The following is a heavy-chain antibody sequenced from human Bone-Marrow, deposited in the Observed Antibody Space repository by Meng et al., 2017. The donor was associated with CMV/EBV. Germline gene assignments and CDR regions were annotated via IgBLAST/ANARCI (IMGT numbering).Heavy chain of an antibody. CDR2: ISSSSSYI. J-gene: IGHJ4*02. CDR3: ARDNEEWLRGGFFDY. CDR1: GFTFSSYS. D-gene: IGHD5-12*01. V-gene: IGHV3-21*01. Sequence: ETLSLTCAASGFTFSSYSMSWVRQAPGKGLEWVSSISSSSSYIYYADSVKGRFTISRDNAKNSLYLQMNSLRAEDTAVYYCARDNEEWLRGGFFDYWGQGTLVTVSS.